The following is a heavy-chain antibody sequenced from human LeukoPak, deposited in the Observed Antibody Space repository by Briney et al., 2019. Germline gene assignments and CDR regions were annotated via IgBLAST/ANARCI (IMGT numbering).Heavy chain of an antibody. V-gene: IGHV4-59*08. CDR3: ARHMLGYCSGGTCPYYFDY. CDR1: GGSIRSNY. CDR2: IYDSGDT. D-gene: IGHD2-15*01. J-gene: IGHJ4*02. Sequence: SETLSLTCTMSGGSIRSNYWSWIRQPRGKGLEWIGYIYDSGDTKYNSSLKSRVTIPVDTSRNQFSLNLGSVTAADTAAYYCARHMLGYCSGGTCPYYFDYWGQEIPVTVSS.